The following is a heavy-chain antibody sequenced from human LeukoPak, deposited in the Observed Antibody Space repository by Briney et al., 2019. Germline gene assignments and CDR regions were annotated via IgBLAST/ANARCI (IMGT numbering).Heavy chain of an antibody. CDR3: ARDKYYYDSSGYYTGYYFDY. J-gene: IGHJ4*02. D-gene: IGHD3-22*01. Sequence: SVKVSCKASGGSFSSYAISWVRQAPAQGLEWMGGSIPIFGTANYAQKFQGRVTITADESTSTAYMELSSLKSEDTAVYYCARDKYYYDSSGYYTGYYFDYWGQGTLVTVSS. CDR1: GGSFSSYA. V-gene: IGHV1-69*13. CDR2: SIPIFGTA.